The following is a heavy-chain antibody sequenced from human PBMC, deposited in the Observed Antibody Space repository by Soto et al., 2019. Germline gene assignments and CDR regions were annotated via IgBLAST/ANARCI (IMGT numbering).Heavy chain of an antibody. V-gene: IGHV4-59*12. Sequence: PSETLSLTCTVSGGSISSYYWSWIRQPPGKGLEWIGYIYYSGSTNYNPSLKSRVTKSIDTSKNHFSLKLSSVTAADTVVYYCARYGSGSYSYGMDVWGQGTTVTVSS. CDR1: GGSISSYY. D-gene: IGHD3-10*01. CDR3: ARYGSGSYSYGMDV. J-gene: IGHJ6*02. CDR2: IYYSGST.